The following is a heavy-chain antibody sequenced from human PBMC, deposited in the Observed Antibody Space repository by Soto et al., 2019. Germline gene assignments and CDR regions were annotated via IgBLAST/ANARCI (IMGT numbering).Heavy chain of an antibody. CDR1: GGSIGGSSDR. CDR2: ISDSGST. J-gene: IGHJ4*02. D-gene: IGHD2-15*01. V-gene: IGHV4-39*02. Sequence: SEPLRDPWFVSGGSIGGSSDRWGWVRQPPGKGLEWIGTISDSGSTSYNPSLKSRVSISADTSRNQLSLRLSSVTAADTAMFYCAREGVEGGYCDYWGQGTPVTVS. CDR3: AREGVEGGYCDY.